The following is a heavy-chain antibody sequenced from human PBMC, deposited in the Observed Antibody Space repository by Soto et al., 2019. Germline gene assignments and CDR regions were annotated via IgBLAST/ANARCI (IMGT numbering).Heavy chain of an antibody. J-gene: IGHJ4*02. CDR3: AMRDQ. V-gene: IGHV3-15*01. Sequence: EVQLVESGGGLVKVGGSLKLSCAGSGFTFSNAWLTWVRQAPGKGLEWVGRIKSKTDGDTTDYAATVKGRFTISRDDSKNILFLQMNSVQLDDTAVYYCAMRDQWGQGTRVTVS. CDR1: GFTFSNAW. D-gene: IGHD2-2*01. CDR2: IKSKTDGDTT.